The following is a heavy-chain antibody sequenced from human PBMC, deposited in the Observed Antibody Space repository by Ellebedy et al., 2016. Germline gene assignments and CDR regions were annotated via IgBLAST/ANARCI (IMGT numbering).Heavy chain of an antibody. V-gene: IGHV4-61*01. D-gene: IGHD2-21*01. J-gene: IGHJ3*01. CDR1: GGSVSSGSYY. CDR2: IYSSGST. CDR3: ARGVRPVHAFDV. Sequence: SETLSLTXTVSGGSVSSGSYYWSWIRQPPGGGLEWIGYIYSSGSTNYNPSLKSRVNLSVDMSKNQFSLKLSSVTAADTAVYYCARGVRPVHAFDVWGQGTMVTVSS.